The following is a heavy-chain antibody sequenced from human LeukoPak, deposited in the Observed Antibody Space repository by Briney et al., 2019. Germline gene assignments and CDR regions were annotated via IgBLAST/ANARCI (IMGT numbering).Heavy chain of an antibody. D-gene: IGHD1-26*01. CDR1: GYTFTGYY. CDR2: INPNSGGT. V-gene: IGHV1-2*04. J-gene: IGHJ4*02. Sequence: ASVKVSCKASGYTFTGYYMHWVRQAPGQGLEWMGWINPNSGGTNYAQKFQGWVIMTRDTSISTAYMELSRLRSDDTAVYYCAREGVGATTELDYWGQGTLVTVSS. CDR3: AREGVGATTELDY.